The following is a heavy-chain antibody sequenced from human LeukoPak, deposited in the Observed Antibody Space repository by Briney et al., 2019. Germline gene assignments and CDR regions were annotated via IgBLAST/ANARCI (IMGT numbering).Heavy chain of an antibody. D-gene: IGHD3-3*01. CDR2: INSDGSST. J-gene: IGHJ4*02. CDR3: ARGDGITIFGVVIRVRNGFDY. V-gene: IGHV3-74*01. Sequence: GGSLRLSCAASGFTFSSYWMHWVRQAPGKGLVWVSRINSDGSSTSYAYSVKGRFTISRDNAKNTLYLQMNSLRAEDTAVYYCARGDGITIFGVVIRVRNGFDYWGQGTLVTVSS. CDR1: GFTFSSYW.